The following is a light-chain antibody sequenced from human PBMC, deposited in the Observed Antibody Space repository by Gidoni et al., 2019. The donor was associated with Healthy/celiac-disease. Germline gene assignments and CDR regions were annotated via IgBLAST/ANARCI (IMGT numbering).Light chain of an antibody. CDR3: QQYDNLPFT. J-gene: IGKJ3*01. Sequence: DSQMTHSPSSLSASVGDRVTITCQAIQDISNYLTWYQQKPGNAPKLLIYDASNLETGVPSRFSGSGSGTDFTFTISSLQPEDIATYYCQQYDNLPFTFGPGTKVDIK. CDR1: QDISNY. V-gene: IGKV1-33*01. CDR2: DAS.